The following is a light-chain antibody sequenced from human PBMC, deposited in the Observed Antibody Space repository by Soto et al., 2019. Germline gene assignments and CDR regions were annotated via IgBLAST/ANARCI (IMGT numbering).Light chain of an antibody. J-gene: IGLJ3*02. CDR1: SSDVGSYNL. Sequence: QAVVTQPASVSGSPGQSITISCTATSSDVGSYNLVSWYQHHPGKAPKLMIYEGSKRPSGVSNRFSGSKSGNTASLTISGLQNEDEADYYCCSYAGITTWVFGGGTKLTVL. V-gene: IGLV2-23*01. CDR2: EGS. CDR3: CSYAGITTWV.